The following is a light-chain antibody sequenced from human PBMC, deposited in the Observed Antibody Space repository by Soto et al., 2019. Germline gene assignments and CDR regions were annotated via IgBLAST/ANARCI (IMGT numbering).Light chain of an antibody. CDR1: QTISSW. J-gene: IGKJ1*01. CDR2: KAS. Sequence: DIQMTQSPSTLSGSVGDRVTITCRASQTISSWLAWYQQKPGKAPKLLIYKASTLKSGVPSRFSGSGAGTEFTITISSLQPDELATYYCQHYNSYSEAFGQGTKLELK. CDR3: QHYNSYSEA. V-gene: IGKV1-5*03.